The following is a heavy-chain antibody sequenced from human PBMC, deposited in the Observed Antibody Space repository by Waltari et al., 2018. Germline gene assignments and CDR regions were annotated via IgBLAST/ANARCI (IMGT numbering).Heavy chain of an antibody. CDR3: ARKNSGDGYYFEY. V-gene: IGHV3-23*01. CDR2: VSGSGSSE. Sequence: EVRLLESGGGSVQPGGSLRLSCGASGFSFNPYAMRWVRQAPGKGLEWVSGVSGSGSSEHYADSVKGRFTVSRDNSKNTLYLEMKSLTVEDTAVYFCARKNSGDGYYFEYWGQGALVTVSS. CDR1: GFSFNPYA. D-gene: IGHD3-3*01. J-gene: IGHJ4*02.